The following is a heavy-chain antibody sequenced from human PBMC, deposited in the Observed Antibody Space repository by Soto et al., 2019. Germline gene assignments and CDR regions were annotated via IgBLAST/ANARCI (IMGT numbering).Heavy chain of an antibody. J-gene: IGHJ3*02. D-gene: IGHD4-17*01. CDR2: IIPNYDAA. V-gene: IGHV1-69*06. CDR1: GGRFNNYV. Sequence: QVQLVQSGAEVRKPGSSVKVSCEASGGRFNNYVISWLRQAPGQGLEWMGGIIPNYDAANYAQKFRGRLTITADKATNTAYMELNSLRPEDTATYYCARYWNAGTLYGAFDIWGQGTTVIVS. CDR3: ARYWNAGTLYGAFDI.